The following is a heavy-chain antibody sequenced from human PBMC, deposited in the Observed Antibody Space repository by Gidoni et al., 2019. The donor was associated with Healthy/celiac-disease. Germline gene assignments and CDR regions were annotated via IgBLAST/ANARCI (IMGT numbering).Heavy chain of an antibody. CDR3: ARDRSGSPINGGGMDV. CDR1: GGPISSGGYY. Sequence: QVQLQESGPGLVKPSQTLSLTCTVSGGPISSGGYYWSWIRQHPGKGLEWIGYIYYSGSTYYNPSLKSRVTISVDTSKNQFSLKLSSVTAADTAVYYGARDRSGSPINGGGMDVWGQGTTVTVSS. J-gene: IGHJ6*02. CDR2: IYYSGST. D-gene: IGHD1-26*01. V-gene: IGHV4-31*03.